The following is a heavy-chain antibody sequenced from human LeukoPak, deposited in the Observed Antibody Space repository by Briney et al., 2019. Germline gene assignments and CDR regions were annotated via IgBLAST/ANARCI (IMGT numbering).Heavy chain of an antibody. D-gene: IGHD6-13*01. J-gene: IGHJ4*02. V-gene: IGHV3-48*03. Sequence: GGSLRLSCAASGFTFSSYEMNWVRQAPGKGLEWVSYISSSGSTIYYADSVKGRFTISRDNAKNSLYLQMNSLRAEDTAVYYCASMGWAAAGDKGGYFDYWGQGTLVTVSS. CDR3: ASMGWAAAGDKGGYFDY. CDR2: ISSSGSTI. CDR1: GFTFSSYE.